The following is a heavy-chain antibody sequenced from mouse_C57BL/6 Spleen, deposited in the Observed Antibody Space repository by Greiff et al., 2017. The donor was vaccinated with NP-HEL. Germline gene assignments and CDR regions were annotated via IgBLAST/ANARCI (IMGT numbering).Heavy chain of an antibody. CDR3: ARPGSSGYYFDY. CDR2: IYPGDGDT. D-gene: IGHD3-2*02. V-gene: IGHV1-82*01. Sequence: VQLQQSGPELVKPGASVKISCKASGYAFSSSWMNWVKQRPGKGLEWIGRIYPGDGDTNYNGKFKGKATLTADKSSSTAYMQPSSLTSEDSAVYFCARPGSSGYYFDYWGQGTTLTVSS. CDR1: GYAFSSSW. J-gene: IGHJ2*01.